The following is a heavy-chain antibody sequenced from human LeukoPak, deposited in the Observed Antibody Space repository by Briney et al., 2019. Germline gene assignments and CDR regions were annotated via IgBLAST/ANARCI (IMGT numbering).Heavy chain of an antibody. V-gene: IGHV3-23*01. Sequence: PGGSLRLSCAASGLTFSSYAMSWVRQAPGKGLEWVSAISGSGGSTYYADSVKGRFTISRDNSKNTLYLQMNSLRAEDTAVYYCAKALEMATILGYLDYWGQGTLVTVSS. CDR2: ISGSGGST. D-gene: IGHD5-24*01. J-gene: IGHJ4*02. CDR1: GLTFSSYA. CDR3: AKALEMATILGYLDY.